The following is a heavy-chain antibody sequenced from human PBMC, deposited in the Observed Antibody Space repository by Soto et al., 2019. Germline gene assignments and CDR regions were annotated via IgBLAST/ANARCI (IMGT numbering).Heavy chain of an antibody. Sequence: QVHLVQSGGARAKLGGSSKAPCQTLGSIFIPNGSNWAGQPPGKGLGWVAFINYDESSKFYGDSVKGRFTISRDNSKNMLYLQLNSLRGEDTAIYYCARCKQKVIHCAMDVWGQGATVTVTS. D-gene: IGHD2-21*01. CDR2: INYDESSK. CDR3: ARCKQKVIHCAMDV. V-gene: IGHV3-33*01. CDR1: GSIFIPNG. J-gene: IGHJ6*02.